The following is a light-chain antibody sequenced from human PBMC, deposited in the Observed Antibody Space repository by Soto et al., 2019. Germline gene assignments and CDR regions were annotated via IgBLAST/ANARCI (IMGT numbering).Light chain of an antibody. J-gene: IGLJ2*01. CDR2: TNN. V-gene: IGLV1-44*01. Sequence: QSVLTQPPSASGTPGQRVTISCSGGSSNIGRDTVNWYQHFPGTAPKVVIYTNNQRPSGVPDRFSGSKSGTSASLAISGLQSEDEADYFCQSYDNSLGGDVVFGGGTKLTVL. CDR3: QSYDNSLGGDVV. CDR1: SSNIGRDT.